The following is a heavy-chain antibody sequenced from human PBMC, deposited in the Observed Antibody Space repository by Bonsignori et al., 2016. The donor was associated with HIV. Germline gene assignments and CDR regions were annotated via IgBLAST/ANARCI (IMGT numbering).Heavy chain of an antibody. Sequence: WIRQPPGKGLEWVGFIRSKAYGGTTEYAASVKGRFTISRDDSKSIAYLQMNSLKTEDTAVYYCTRGGYSYGLWGQGTLVTVSS. J-gene: IGHJ4*02. V-gene: IGHV3-49*02. D-gene: IGHD5-18*01. CDR2: IRSKAYGGTT. CDR3: TRGGYSYGL.